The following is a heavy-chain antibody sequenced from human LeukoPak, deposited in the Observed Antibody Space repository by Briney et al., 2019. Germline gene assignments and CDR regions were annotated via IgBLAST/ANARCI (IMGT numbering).Heavy chain of an antibody. CDR2: ISSSSNYI. D-gene: IGHD6-6*01. CDR3: ARVSSSSSKERYYYYMDV. V-gene: IGHV3-21*01. CDR1: GFTFGDYG. J-gene: IGHJ6*03. Sequence: GGSLRLSCTASGFTFGDYGMSWVRQAPGKGLEWVSSISSSSNYIYYADSVKGRFTISRDNAKNSLYLQMNSLRAEDTAVYYCARVSSSSSKERYYYYMDVWGKGTTVTVSS.